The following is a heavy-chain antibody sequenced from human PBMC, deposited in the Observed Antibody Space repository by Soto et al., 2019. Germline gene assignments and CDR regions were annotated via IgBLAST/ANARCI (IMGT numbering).Heavy chain of an antibody. D-gene: IGHD5-12*01. CDR3: ATGGVDVVATSPFDY. J-gene: IGHJ4*02. CDR1: GGTFNNYA. Sequence: QVQLVQSGAEVKKPGSSVKVSCKASGGTFNNYAISWVRQAPGQGLEWMGGIIPIIGTADYAHKFQGRLAISADESTGTTFMELSSLRSEDTALYYCATGGVDVVATSPFDYWGQGTLFTVSS. V-gene: IGHV1-69*01. CDR2: IIPIIGTA.